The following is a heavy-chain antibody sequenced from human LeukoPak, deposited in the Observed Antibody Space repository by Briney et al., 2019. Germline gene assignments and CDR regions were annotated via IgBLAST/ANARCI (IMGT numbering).Heavy chain of an antibody. J-gene: IGHJ4*02. CDR3: AKDITYDSSGYSLDY. CDR2: ISWNSGSI. D-gene: IGHD3-22*01. Sequence: PGGSLRLSCAASGFTFSSYAMSWVRQAPGKGLEWVSGISWNSGSIGYADSVKGRFTISRDNAKNSLYLQMNSLRAEDTALYYCAKDITYDSSGYSLDYWGQGTLVTVSS. V-gene: IGHV3-9*01. CDR1: GFTFSSYA.